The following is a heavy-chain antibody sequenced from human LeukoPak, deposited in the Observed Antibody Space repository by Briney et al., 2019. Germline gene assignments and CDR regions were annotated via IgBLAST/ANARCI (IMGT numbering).Heavy chain of an antibody. Sequence: PSETLSLTCTVSGGSISSGDYYWSWIRQPPGKGLEWIGYIYYSGSTYYNPSLKSRVTISVDTSKNQFSLKLSSVTAADTAVYYCARDSNYYDSSGVDYWGQGTLVTVSS. J-gene: IGHJ4*02. D-gene: IGHD3-22*01. CDR2: IYYSGST. CDR1: GGSISSGDYY. V-gene: IGHV4-30-4*01. CDR3: ARDSNYYDSSGVDY.